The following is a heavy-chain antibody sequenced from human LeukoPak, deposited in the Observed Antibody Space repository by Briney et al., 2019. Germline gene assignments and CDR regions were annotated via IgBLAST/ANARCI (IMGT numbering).Heavy chain of an antibody. CDR2: IKPDGSEY. J-gene: IGHJ4*02. CDR1: GFTLSSSW. Sequence: GGSLRLSCVGSGFTLSSSWLNWFRQAPGKGLEWVANIKPDGSEYYYVDSVKGRFTISRDNAQNSLYLQMNSLRADDTAVYYCARDVSRSLDYWGQGTLVTVSS. V-gene: IGHV3-7*01. CDR3: ARDVSRSLDY.